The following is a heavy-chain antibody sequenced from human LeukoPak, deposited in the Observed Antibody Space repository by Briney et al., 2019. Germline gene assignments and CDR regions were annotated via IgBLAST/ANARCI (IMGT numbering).Heavy chain of an antibody. D-gene: IGHD2-21*01. Sequence: SVKVSCKASGGTFSSYAISWVRQAPGQGLEWVGGIIPIFGTANYAQKFQGRVTITADESTSTAYMELSSLRSEDTAVYYCARGTTAYCGGDCLYYWGQGTLVTVSS. CDR3: ARGTTAYCGGDCLYY. CDR2: IIPIFGTA. J-gene: IGHJ4*02. CDR1: GGTFSSYA. V-gene: IGHV1-69*13.